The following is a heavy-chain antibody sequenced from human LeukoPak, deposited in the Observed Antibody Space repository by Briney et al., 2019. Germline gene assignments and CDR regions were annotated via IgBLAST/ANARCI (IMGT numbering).Heavy chain of an antibody. V-gene: IGHV3-49*04. D-gene: IGHD6-19*01. J-gene: IGHJ4*02. CDR3: TRKVGSGWPNDY. Sequence: GGSLRLSCTASGFTFGDYAMSWVRQAPGKGLEWVGFIRSKAYGGTTEYAASVKGRFTISRDDSKSIAYLQMNSLKTEDTAVYYCTRKVGSGWPNDYWGQGTLVTVSS. CDR1: GFTFGDYA. CDR2: IRSKAYGGTT.